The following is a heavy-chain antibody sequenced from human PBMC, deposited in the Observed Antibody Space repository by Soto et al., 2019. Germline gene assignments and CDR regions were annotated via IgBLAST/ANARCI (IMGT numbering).Heavy chain of an antibody. J-gene: IGHJ4*02. Sequence: EVQLLESGGGLVQPGGSLRLSCTASGFTFSSYAMSWVRQAPGKGLEWVSGVSGGGYNTYYADSVEGRFTISRDNSKNTLYLQMNSLRAEDTAVYYCAKDPHSWGQGTLVTFSS. CDR1: GFTFSSYA. CDR3: AKDPHS. CDR2: VSGGGYNT. V-gene: IGHV3-23*01.